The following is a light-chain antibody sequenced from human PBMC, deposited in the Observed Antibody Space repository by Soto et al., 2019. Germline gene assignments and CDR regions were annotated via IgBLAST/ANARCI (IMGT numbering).Light chain of an antibody. Sequence: DIQMTQSPSSLSTSVGDRVTITCRASQIISSFLNWYQQKPGKAPNLLVYSASNLQSGVPSRFSGNESGTDFTLTISSLHSEDFATYFCQQSYSTPYTFGQGTKVDIK. CDR2: SAS. CDR1: QIISSF. CDR3: QQSYSTPYT. J-gene: IGKJ2*01. V-gene: IGKV1-39*01.